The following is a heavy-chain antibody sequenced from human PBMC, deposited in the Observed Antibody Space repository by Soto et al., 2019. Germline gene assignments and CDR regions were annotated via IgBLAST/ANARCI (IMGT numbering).Heavy chain of an antibody. CDR2: IYPFDSDT. J-gene: IGHJ6*02. CDR1: EYTFTNHW. D-gene: IGHD1-26*01. V-gene: IGHV5-51*01. Sequence: PGESLKISCQGSEYTFTNHWIGWVRQLPGKGLEWMGIIYPFDSDTRYSPSFRGRVTISADRSITTAYLQWSSLKASDTAMYFCAKLSASPSKDLSFSYFSIDVWGPGTTVTVSS. CDR3: AKLSASPSKDLSFSYFSIDV.